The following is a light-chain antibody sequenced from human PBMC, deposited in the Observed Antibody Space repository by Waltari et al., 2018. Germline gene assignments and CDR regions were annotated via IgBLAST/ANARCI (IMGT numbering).Light chain of an antibody. V-gene: IGKV1-16*01. J-gene: IGKJ4*01. CDR2: FAS. CDR3: QQYNNAPLN. Sequence: DIQITHYPSSLSPSVGDTVTITCRTSQGIKNYLAWYQQKPGKAPNPLIYFASKLESWVSSRFSGSGSGTEFTLTISSLQPEDFATYHCQQYNNAPLNFGGGTNVELK. CDR1: QGIKNY.